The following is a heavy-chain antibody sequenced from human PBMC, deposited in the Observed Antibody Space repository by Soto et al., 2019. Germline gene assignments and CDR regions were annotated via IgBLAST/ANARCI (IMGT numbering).Heavy chain of an antibody. D-gene: IGHD3-3*01. J-gene: IGHJ6*02. CDR3: ARSYYDFWSGYYPPYYYYGMDV. CDR2: IIPIFGTA. CDR1: GGTFSSYA. V-gene: IGHV1-69*13. Sequence: ASVKVSCKASGGTFSSYAISWVRQAPGQGLEWMGGIIPIFGTANYAQKFQGRVTITADESTSTAYMELSSLRSEDTAVYYCARSYYDFWSGYYPPYYYYGMDVWGQGTTVTVSS.